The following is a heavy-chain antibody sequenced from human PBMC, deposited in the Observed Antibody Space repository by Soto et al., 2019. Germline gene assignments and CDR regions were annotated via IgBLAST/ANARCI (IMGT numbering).Heavy chain of an antibody. V-gene: IGHV1-18*01. D-gene: IGHD4-17*01. CDR2: ISTYNGNT. CDR1: GYSFTTSG. J-gene: IGHJ4*02. CDR3: ARRLYGDYDY. Sequence: QAQLVQSGAEVKEPGASVKVSCKASGYSFTTSGITWVRQAPGQGLEWMGWISTYNGNTNYAQKLQDRVTLTTDTTTSTAYKELRSLRYDDTAVYYCARRLYGDYDYWGQGTLVTVSS.